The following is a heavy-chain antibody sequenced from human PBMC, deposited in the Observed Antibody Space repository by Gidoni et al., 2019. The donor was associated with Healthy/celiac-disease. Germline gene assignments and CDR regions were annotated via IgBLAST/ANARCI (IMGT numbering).Heavy chain of an antibody. CDR3: AKDRRPHGYDYGGGFDS. CDR1: ESIFSDFG. CDR2: ISYDGSKK. J-gene: IGHJ4*02. Sequence: QGTLVGSGAGVVRPEGSLRPSGPAPESIFSDFGIQWVRQPPGKGLEWVAVISYDGSKKYYADSVKGRFTISRDNSKNTLSLQMNSLRTEDTAVYYCAKDRRPHGYDYGGGFDSWGQGALVTVSS. V-gene: IGHV3-30*18. D-gene: IGHD5-12*01.